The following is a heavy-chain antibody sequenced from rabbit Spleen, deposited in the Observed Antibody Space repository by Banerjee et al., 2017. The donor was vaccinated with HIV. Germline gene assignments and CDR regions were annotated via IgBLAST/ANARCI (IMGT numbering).Heavy chain of an antibody. Sequence: QSLEESGGDLVKPGASLTLTCTASGFSFSSDYWIWWVRQAPGKGLEWIAYIDAGDSDYSAYASWAKGRFTISKTSTTVTLQMTSLTVADTATYFCARGWGGDGHAFDPWGPGTLVTVS. CDR3: ARGWGGDGHAFDP. CDR1: GFSFSSDYW. CDR2: IDAGDSDYS. J-gene: IGHJ2*01. V-gene: IGHV1S40*01. D-gene: IGHD2-1*01.